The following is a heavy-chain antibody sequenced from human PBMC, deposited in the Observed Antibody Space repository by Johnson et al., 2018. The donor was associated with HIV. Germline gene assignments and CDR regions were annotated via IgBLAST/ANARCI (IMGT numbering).Heavy chain of an antibody. V-gene: IGHV3-30*14. CDR1: GFAFSGYA. J-gene: IGHJ3*02. D-gene: IGHD3-10*01. CDR2: ISYDGTKK. CDR3: ARLRGAFDI. Sequence: QVQLVESGGGMVKPGRSLRLSCAASGFAFSGYALHWVRQAPGKGLEWVALISYDGTKKYSAGSVKGRFTISRENSKNTLYLQMGSLRVEDMAVYYCARLRGAFDIWGQGTMVTVSS.